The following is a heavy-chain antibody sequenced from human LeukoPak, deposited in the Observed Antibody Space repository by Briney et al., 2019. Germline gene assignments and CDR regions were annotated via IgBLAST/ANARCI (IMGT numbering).Heavy chain of an antibody. CDR1: GFTFSSYG. J-gene: IGHJ3*02. Sequence: GGSLRLSCAASGFTFSSYGMSWVRQAPGKGLEWVAVISYDGSKKYYADSVKGRFTISRDNSKNTLYLQLNSLRAEDTAVYYYAKEYNAAYCGGDCHGGDGAFDIWGQGTMVTVSS. V-gene: IGHV3-30*18. CDR3: AKEYNAAYCGGDCHGGDGAFDI. D-gene: IGHD2-21*02. CDR2: ISYDGSKK.